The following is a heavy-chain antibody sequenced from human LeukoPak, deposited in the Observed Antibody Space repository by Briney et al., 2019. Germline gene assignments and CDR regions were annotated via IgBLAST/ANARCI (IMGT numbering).Heavy chain of an antibody. Sequence: GRSLRLSCAASGFTFSSYGMHWVRQAPGKGLEWVAVISYDGSNKYYADSVKGRFTISRDNSKNTLYLQMNSLRAEDTAVYYCAKEITSGPDDPDYWGQGTLVTVSS. CDR2: ISYDGSNK. J-gene: IGHJ4*02. V-gene: IGHV3-30*18. CDR3: AKEITSGPDDPDY. D-gene: IGHD1-20*01. CDR1: GFTFSSYG.